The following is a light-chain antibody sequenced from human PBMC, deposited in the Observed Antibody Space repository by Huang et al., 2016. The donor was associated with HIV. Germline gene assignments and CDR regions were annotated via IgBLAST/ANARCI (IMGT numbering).Light chain of an antibody. V-gene: IGKV1-39*01. CDR2: ATS. CDR3: QQSYTTPRT. J-gene: IGKJ2*02. CDR1: QSIRTY. Sequence: DIQMTQSPSSLSASVGDRVTITCRASQSIRTYLNWYQQKPGKAPKGLIYATSSLQSGVPSRFSGSGSGTDFTLTISSLQPEDFATYYCQQSYTTPRTFGQGTKLEIK.